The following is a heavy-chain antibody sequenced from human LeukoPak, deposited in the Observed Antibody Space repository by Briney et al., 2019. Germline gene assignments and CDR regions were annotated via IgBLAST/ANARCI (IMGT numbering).Heavy chain of an antibody. V-gene: IGHV3-7*01. J-gene: IGHJ3*02. CDR1: GFTFSRYW. CDR3: ARGASGIAFDI. CDR2: IKQDGSEK. D-gene: IGHD1-1*01. Sequence: GGSLSLSCAASGFTFSRYWMSWVRQAPGKGLEWVANIKQDGSEKYYVDSVKGRFTISRDNAKNSLYLQMNSLRAEDTAVYYCARGASGIAFDIWGQGTMVTVSS.